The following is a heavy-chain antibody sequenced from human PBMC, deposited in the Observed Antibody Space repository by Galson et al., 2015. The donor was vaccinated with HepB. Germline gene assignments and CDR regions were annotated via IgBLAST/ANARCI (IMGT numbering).Heavy chain of an antibody. Sequence: SVKVSCKASGYTFTSHYLHWVRQAPGQGLEWMGIINPGGGSTSYAQKFQGRVTMTRDTSTSTVYMELSSLRSEDTAVYYCARSYGSGTLGDFDYWGRGTLVTVSS. CDR3: ARSYGSGTLGDFDY. CDR2: INPGGGST. V-gene: IGHV1-46*01. J-gene: IGHJ4*02. D-gene: IGHD3-10*01. CDR1: GYTFTSHY.